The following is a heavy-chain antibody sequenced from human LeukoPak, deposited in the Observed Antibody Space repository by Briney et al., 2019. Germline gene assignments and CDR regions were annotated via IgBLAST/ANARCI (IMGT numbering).Heavy chain of an antibody. V-gene: IGHV1-69*05. CDR3: AREDYSSGYYAFEM. D-gene: IGHD5-12*01. J-gene: IGHJ3*02. Sequence: SVKVSCKASGGTFHSYVINWVRQAPGQGLEWMGQIIPIFVTGSNAQKFQGRVTITTDESTAYMELSSLTSEDTAVYYCAREDYSSGYYAFEMWGQGTMVTVSS. CDR1: GGTFHSYV. CDR2: IIPIFVTG.